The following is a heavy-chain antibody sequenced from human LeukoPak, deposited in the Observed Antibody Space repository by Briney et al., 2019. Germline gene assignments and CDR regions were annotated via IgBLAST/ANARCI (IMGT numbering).Heavy chain of an antibody. CDR1: GLMFSQSY. D-gene: IGHD7-27*01. J-gene: IGHJ4*02. CDR2: TNPDGSQT. CDR3: TRDPDWGAIDY. Sequence: GGSLRLSCVASGLMFSQSYMSWVRQAPGKVLEWVAITNPDGSQTSYVDSVKGRFTISRDNAKNSVYLQMNSLRDEDTAIYYCTRDPDWGAIDYWGQGTLVTVSS. V-gene: IGHV3-7*03.